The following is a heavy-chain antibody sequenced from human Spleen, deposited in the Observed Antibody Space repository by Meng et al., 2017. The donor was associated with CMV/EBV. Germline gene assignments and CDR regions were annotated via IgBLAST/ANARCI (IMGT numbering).Heavy chain of an antibody. Sequence: GSLRLSCTVSGGSISGYYWSWIRQPPGKGPEWIGEIYHSGSTNYNPSLESRVTISIDQSKNEFSLKLSSVTAADTAVYYCAANLVAGTFDYWGQGTLVTVSS. CDR3: AANLVAGTFDY. J-gene: IGHJ4*02. CDR1: GGSISGYY. D-gene: IGHD6-19*01. CDR2: IYHSGST. V-gene: IGHV4-34*01.